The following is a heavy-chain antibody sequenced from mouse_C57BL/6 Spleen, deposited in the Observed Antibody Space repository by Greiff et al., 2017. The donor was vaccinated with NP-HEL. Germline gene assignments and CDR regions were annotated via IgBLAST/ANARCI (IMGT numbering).Heavy chain of an antibody. CDR2: INPYNGGT. J-gene: IGHJ1*03. D-gene: IGHD2-1*01. CDR3: ARKPYGNWGYFDV. V-gene: IGHV1-19*01. Sequence: EVQLQQSGPVLVKPGASVKMSCKASGYTFTDYYMNWVKQSHGKSLEWIGVINPYNGGTSYNQKFKGKATLTVDKSSSTAYMELNSLTSEDSAVYYCARKPYGNWGYFDVWGTGTTVTVSS. CDR1: GYTFTDYY.